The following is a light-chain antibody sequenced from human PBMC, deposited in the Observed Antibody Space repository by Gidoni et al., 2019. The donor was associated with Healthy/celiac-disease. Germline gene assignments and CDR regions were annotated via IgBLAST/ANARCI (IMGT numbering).Light chain of an antibody. CDR3: QQSYSTPRT. J-gene: IGKJ1*01. CDR2: AAS. V-gene: IGKV1-39*01. Sequence: DIQMTQSPSSLSASVGDRVTITCRASQSISSELNWYQQKPGKAPKLLIYAASSFQSGVPSRFSGSGSGTDFTLTISSLQPEDFATYYCQQSYSTPRTFGQGTKVEIK. CDR1: QSISSE.